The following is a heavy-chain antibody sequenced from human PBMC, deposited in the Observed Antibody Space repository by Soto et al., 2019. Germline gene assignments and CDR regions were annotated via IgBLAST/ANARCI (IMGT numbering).Heavy chain of an antibody. CDR1: GFTFNSYG. J-gene: IGHJ4*02. CDR2: ISYDGSNK. V-gene: IGHV3-30*18. D-gene: IGHD2-15*01. Sequence: QVQLVESGGGVVQPGRSLRLSCAASGFTFNSYGMHWVRQAPGKGLEWVAVISYDGSNKYYADSVKGRFTISRDNSKNTLYLQMNSVIAEDTAVYYCAKSVVTGGFDYWGQGTLVTVSS. CDR3: AKSVVTGGFDY.